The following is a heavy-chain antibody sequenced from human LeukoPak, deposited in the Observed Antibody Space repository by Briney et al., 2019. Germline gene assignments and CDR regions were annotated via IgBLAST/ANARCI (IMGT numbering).Heavy chain of an antibody. Sequence: PSETLSLTCTVSGGSISSYYWSWIRQPPGKGLEWIGYIYYSGSTNYNPSLKSRVTISVDTSKNQFSLKLSSVTAADTAVYYCARAGQEEMDPYDAFDIRGQGTMVTVSS. CDR1: GGSISSYY. J-gene: IGHJ3*02. D-gene: IGHD5-24*01. V-gene: IGHV4-59*01. CDR3: ARAGQEEMDPYDAFDI. CDR2: IYYSGST.